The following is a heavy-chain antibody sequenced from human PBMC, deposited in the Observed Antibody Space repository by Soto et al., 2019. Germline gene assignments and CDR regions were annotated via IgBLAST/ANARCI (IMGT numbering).Heavy chain of an antibody. D-gene: IGHD2-15*01. V-gene: IGHV3-23*01. CDR3: AKDTGRGGGSVFDY. CDR2: ISGSGADT. CDR1: GVIFSNYA. J-gene: IGHJ4*02. Sequence: EVQLLESGGGLVQPGGSLRLSCAPSGVIFSNYAMSWVRQARGKGLEWVSAISGSGADTYYTESVKGRFTIPRDNFKNTLSLQINSLRAEDTAVYYCAKDTGRGGGSVFDYWGQGTLVTVSS.